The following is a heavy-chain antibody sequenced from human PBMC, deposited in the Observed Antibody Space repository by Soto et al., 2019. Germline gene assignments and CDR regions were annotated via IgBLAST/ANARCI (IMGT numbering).Heavy chain of an antibody. D-gene: IGHD3-10*01. CDR3: ARHERLDISYGSGSHIDY. CDR1: GYSFTSYW. J-gene: IGHJ4*02. CDR2: IYPGDSDT. Sequence: EVQLVPSGAEVKKPGESLKISCKGSGYSFTSYWIGWVRQMPGKGLEWMGIIYPGDSDTRYSPSFQGQVTISADKSITTAYLQWSSLKASDTAMYYCARHERLDISYGSGSHIDYWGQGTRVTVSS. V-gene: IGHV5-51*01.